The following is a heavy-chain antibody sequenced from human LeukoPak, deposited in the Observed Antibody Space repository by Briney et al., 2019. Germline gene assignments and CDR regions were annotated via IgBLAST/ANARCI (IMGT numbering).Heavy chain of an antibody. V-gene: IGHV3-23*01. J-gene: IGHJ4*02. D-gene: IGHD3-22*01. Sequence: GGSLRLSCAASGFTFSSYGMSWVRQAPGKGLEWVSAISGSGGSTYYADSVKGRFTISRDNSKNTLYLQMISLRAEDTAVYYCAKVRPLDSSPSDFWGQGTLVTVSS. CDR1: GFTFSSYG. CDR3: AKVRPLDSSPSDF. CDR2: ISGSGGST.